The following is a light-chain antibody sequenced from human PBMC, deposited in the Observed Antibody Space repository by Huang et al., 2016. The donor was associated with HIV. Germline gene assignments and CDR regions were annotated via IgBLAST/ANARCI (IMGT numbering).Light chain of an antibody. J-gene: IGKJ1*01. Sequence: EIVMTQSPATLYLSPGERAALSCRAIQIISSNLAWYQQKPGQAPSLLIYGASTRATGIPARFSGSGSGTEFTLTISSLQSEDFAVYYCQQYNSWPRTFGQGTKVEIK. CDR1: QIISSN. CDR2: GAS. V-gene: IGKV3-15*01. CDR3: QQYNSWPRT.